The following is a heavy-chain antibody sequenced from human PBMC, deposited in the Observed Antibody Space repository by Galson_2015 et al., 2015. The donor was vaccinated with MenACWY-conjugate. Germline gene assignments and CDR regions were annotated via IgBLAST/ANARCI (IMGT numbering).Heavy chain of an antibody. J-gene: IGHJ4*02. CDR3: AKTRGASFYFDS. CDR2: INYDGSGT. V-gene: IGHV3-74*01. D-gene: IGHD1-26*01. Sequence: SLRLSCAAAGFTFRNYWMHWVRQVPGKGLVWVARINYDGSGTSYADSVRGRFTISRDNAKNTLYLQMNSLRPEDTAVFYCAKTRGASFYFDSWGQGTLVTVSS. CDR1: GFTFRNYW.